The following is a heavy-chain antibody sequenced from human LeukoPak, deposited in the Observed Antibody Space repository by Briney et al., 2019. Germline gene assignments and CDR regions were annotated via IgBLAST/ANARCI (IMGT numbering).Heavy chain of an antibody. CDR1: GFTFSSYA. V-gene: IGHV3-23*01. Sequence: PGRSLRLSCAASGFTFSSYAMSWVRQAPGKGLEWVSAISGSGGSTYYADSVKGRFTISRDNSKNTLYLQMNSLRAEDTAVYYCAKVTDRIAAAGTLDYWGQGTLVTVSS. CDR2: ISGSGGST. CDR3: AKVTDRIAAAGTLDY. D-gene: IGHD6-13*01. J-gene: IGHJ4*02.